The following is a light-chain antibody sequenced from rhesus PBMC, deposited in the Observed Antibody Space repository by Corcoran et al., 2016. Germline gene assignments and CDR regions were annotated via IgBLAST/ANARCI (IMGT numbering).Light chain of an antibody. V-gene: IGKV1-21*01. J-gene: IGKJ1*01. CDR3: QQHHSCPWT. Sequence: DIQVTQSPSSLSASVGDRVTITCQASQGIGSWLAWYQQKPGKTPKILIYAASSLQRGVPSRFSGGGCGTDFTLTINSLQPEDFATYYCQQHHSCPWTFGHGTKVDI. CDR1: QGIGSW. CDR2: AAS.